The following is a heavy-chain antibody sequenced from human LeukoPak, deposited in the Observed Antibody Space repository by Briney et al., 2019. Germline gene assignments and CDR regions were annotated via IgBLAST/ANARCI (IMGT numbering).Heavy chain of an antibody. CDR3: ARMVTIFGVVIREVDY. J-gene: IGHJ4*02. V-gene: IGHV1-69*13. D-gene: IGHD3-3*01. CDR2: IIPIFGTA. CDR1: GGTFSSYA. Sequence: SVKVSCKASGGTFSSYAISWVRQAPGQGLEWMGGIIPIFGTANYAQKFQGRVTITADESTSTAYMELSSLKSEDTAVYYCARMVTIFGVVIREVDYWGQGTLVTVSS.